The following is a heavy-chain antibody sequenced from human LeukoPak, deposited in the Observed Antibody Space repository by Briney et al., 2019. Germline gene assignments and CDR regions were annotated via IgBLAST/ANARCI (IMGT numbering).Heavy chain of an antibody. D-gene: IGHD3-3*01. J-gene: IGHJ5*02. CDR2: IYYSGST. Sequence: SETLSLTCTVSGGSISSYYWSWIRQPPGKGLEWIGYIYYSGSTNYNPSLKSRVTISVDTSKNQFSLKLSSVTAADTAVYYCARGYYDFWSGYYPNWFDPRGQGTLVTVSS. V-gene: IGHV4-59*01. CDR3: ARGYYDFWSGYYPNWFDP. CDR1: GGSISSYY.